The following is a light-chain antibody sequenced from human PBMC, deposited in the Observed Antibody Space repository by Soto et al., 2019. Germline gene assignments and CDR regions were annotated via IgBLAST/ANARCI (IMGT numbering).Light chain of an antibody. CDR2: WAS. V-gene: IGKV4-1*01. CDR1: QSVLYSSNNKNY. Sequence: DIVMTQSPDSLAVSLGERATINCKSSQSVLYSSNNKNYLAWYQQKPGQPPKLLIYWASTRESGVPDRFSGRGSGTDFTLTISSLQAEDVAVYYCQQYYSTSISFGVGTKVEIK. CDR3: QQYYSTSIS. J-gene: IGKJ4*01.